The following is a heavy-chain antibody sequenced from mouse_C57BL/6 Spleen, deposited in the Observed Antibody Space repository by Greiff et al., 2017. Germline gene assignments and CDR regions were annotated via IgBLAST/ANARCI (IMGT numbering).Heavy chain of an antibody. CDR3: ARDPYSNYVEYYFDY. J-gene: IGHJ2*01. D-gene: IGHD2-5*01. V-gene: IGHV14-2*01. Sequence: EVQLQQSGAELVKPGASVKLSCTASGFNIKDYYMHWVKQRTEQGLEWIGRIDPEDGETKYAPKFQGKATITADTSSNTAYLQLSSLTSEDTAVYYCARDPYSNYVEYYFDYWGQGTTRTVSS. CDR2: IDPEDGET. CDR1: GFNIKDYY.